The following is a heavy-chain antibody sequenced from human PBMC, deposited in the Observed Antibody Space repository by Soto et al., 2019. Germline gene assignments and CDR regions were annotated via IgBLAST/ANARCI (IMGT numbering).Heavy chain of an antibody. V-gene: IGHV3-30-3*01. D-gene: IGHD2-21*02. J-gene: IGHJ3*02. CDR3: ARVHRSIMVVTSPGDI. CDR1: GFTFSSYA. Sequence: QVQLVESGGGVVQPGRSLRLSCAASGFTFSSYAMHWVRQAPGKGLEWVAVISSDGSNEYYADSVKGRFTISRDNSKNTLYLQMNSLRAADTAVSYCARVHRSIMVVTSPGDIWGQGTMVTVSS. CDR2: ISSDGSNE.